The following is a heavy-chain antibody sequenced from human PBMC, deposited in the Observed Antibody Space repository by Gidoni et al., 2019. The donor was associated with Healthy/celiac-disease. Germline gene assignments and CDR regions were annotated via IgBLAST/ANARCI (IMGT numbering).Heavy chain of an antibody. CDR2: INPNSGGT. D-gene: IGHD3-3*01. CDR1: GYTVTGYY. J-gene: IGHJ4*02. V-gene: IGHV1-2*02. Sequence: QVQLVQSGAEVKKPGASGKVSCKASGYTVTGYYTHWVRQAPGQGLEWMGWINPNSGGTNSAQKFQGRVTMTRDTSISTAYMELSRLRSDDTAVYYCARDPSYYDFWSGPDYWGQGTLVTVSS. CDR3: ARDPSYYDFWSGPDY.